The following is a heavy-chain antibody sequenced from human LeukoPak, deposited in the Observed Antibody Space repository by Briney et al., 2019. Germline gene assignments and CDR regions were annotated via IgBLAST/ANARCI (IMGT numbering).Heavy chain of an antibody. CDR2: IDTSPTSM. D-gene: IGHD2-2*03. Sequence: PGGSLRLSCAVSGFTFSNFEMNWVRQAPGKGLEWVSHIDTSPTSMHYADSVKGRFTISRDNAKNSLFLQMNSLRAEDTAVYYCVTDRPGVMDFDFWGQGTLVTVSS. CDR1: GFTFSNFE. CDR3: VTDRPGVMDFDF. J-gene: IGHJ4*02. V-gene: IGHV3-48*03.